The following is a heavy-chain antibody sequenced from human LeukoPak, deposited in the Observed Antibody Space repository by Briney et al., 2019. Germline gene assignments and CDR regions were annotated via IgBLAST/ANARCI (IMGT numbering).Heavy chain of an antibody. Sequence: PAGGSLRLSCAASGFTFSSYAMSWVRQAPGKGLEWVSAISGSGGSTYYADSVKGRFTISRDNSKNTLYLQMNSLRAEDTAVYYCARAGGELPDGIDYWGQGTLVTVSS. CDR3: ARAGGELPDGIDY. CDR2: ISGSGGST. V-gene: IGHV3-23*01. D-gene: IGHD1-26*01. CDR1: GFTFSSYA. J-gene: IGHJ4*02.